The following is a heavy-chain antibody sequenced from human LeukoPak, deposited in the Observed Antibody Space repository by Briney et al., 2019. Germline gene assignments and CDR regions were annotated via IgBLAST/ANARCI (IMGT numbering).Heavy chain of an antibody. D-gene: IGHD2-2*01. CDR3: ARPRGRYQLLSPFDY. J-gene: IGHJ4*02. V-gene: IGHV1-2*02. CDR2: INPNSGGT. Sequence: ASVKVSCKASGYTFTGYYMHWVRQAPGQGLEWMGWINPNSGGTNYAQKFQGRVTMTRDTSISTAYMELSRLRSDDTAVYYCARPRGRYQLLSPFDYWGQGTLVTVSS. CDR1: GYTFTGYY.